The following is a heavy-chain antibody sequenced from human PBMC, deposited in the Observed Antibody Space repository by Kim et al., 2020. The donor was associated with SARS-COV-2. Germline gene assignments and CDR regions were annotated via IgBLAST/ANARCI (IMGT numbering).Heavy chain of an antibody. CDR1: GYTFTSYG. V-gene: IGHV1-18*01. CDR2: ISAYNGNT. J-gene: IGHJ4*02. Sequence: ASVKVSCKASGYTFTSYGISWVRQAPGQGLEWMGWISAYNGNTNYAQKLQGRVTMTTDTSTSTAYMELRSLRSDDTAVYYCARPAAGTTALFFDYWGQGTLITVSS. CDR3: ARPAAGTTALFFDY. D-gene: IGHD1-7*01.